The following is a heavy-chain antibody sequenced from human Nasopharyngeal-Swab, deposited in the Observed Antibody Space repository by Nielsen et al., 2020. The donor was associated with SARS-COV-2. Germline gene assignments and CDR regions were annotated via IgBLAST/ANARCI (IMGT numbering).Heavy chain of an antibody. CDR3: ARDLHCSGGSCYSYGMDV. CDR2: ISSSGSTI. Sequence: GESLKISCAASGFTFSSYEMNWVRQAPGKGLEWVSYISSSGSTIYYADSVKGRFTISRDNAKNSLYLQMNSLRAGDTAVYYCARDLHCSGGSCYSYGMDVWGQGTTVTVSS. CDR1: GFTFSSYE. D-gene: IGHD2-15*01. J-gene: IGHJ6*02. V-gene: IGHV3-48*03.